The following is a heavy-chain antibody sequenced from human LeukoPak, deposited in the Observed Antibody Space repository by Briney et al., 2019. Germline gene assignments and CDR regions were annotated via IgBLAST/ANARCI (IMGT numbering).Heavy chain of an antibody. J-gene: IGHJ4*02. CDR2: INGGCSGI. D-gene: IGHD3-9*01. V-gene: IGHV3-23*01. CDR3: AKWGDYDVLTGYYVSDY. CDR1: GFTFSNYV. Sequence: GSLRLSRAASGFTFSNYVMSWVRQAPGKGLEWVSAINGGCSGIYYAGSMKSRFTISRDNSNNPLYLQINSLRAEDTAVYYCAKWGDYDVLTGYYVSDYWGQGTLVTVSS.